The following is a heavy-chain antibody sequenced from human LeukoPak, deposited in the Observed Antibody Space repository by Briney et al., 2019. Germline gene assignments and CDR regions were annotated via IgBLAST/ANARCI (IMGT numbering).Heavy chain of an antibody. Sequence: SETLSLTCIVSGGFIRTYYWSWIRQPPVKALEWIGYIYYSANTNTNYNPSLRSRVTMSLDTSKNQFSLKLSSVTAADTAVYYCARHWVHQLAAFDIWGQGTMVTVSS. D-gene: IGHD2-2*01. CDR3: ARHWVHQLAAFDI. V-gene: IGHV4-59*08. CDR2: IYYSANT. J-gene: IGHJ3*02. CDR1: GGFIRTYY.